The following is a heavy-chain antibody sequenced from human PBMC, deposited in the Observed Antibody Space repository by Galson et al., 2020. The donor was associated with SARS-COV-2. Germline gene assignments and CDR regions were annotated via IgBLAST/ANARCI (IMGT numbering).Heavy chain of an antibody. Sequence: ASETLSLTCTVSGGSMSSYYWSWIRQAPGKGLEWIGYIYYNGSTNYNPSLKSRVTISVDTSKNQFSLKLRSVIAADTAVYYCARQGRRRAVAVDYWGQGTLATVSS. CDR3: ARQGRRRAVAVDY. D-gene: IGHD6-19*01. J-gene: IGHJ4*02. CDR1: GGSMSSYY. V-gene: IGHV4-59*08. CDR2: IYYNGST.